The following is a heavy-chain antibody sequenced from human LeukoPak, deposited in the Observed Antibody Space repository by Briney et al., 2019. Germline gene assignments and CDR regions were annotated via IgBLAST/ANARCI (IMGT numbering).Heavy chain of an antibody. Sequence: GGSLRLSCAASGFTFSRHWMSWVRQAPGKGLEWVANIKEEGSEKYYVESVKGRFTISRDNAKNSLNVQKNSLRDQDTAVYYCARDIPNSGAYEYDSWGQGALVTVSS. V-gene: IGHV3-7*01. CDR2: IKEEGSEK. D-gene: IGHD1-26*01. CDR3: ARDIPNSGAYEYDS. CDR1: GFTFSRHW. J-gene: IGHJ4*02.